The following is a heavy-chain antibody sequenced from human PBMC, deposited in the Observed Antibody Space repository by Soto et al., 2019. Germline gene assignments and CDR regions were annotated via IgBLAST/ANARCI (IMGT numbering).Heavy chain of an antibody. J-gene: IGHJ5*02. CDR3: ARDSPRYFGVVIIGFDP. Sequence: QVQLVQSGAEVKKPGASVQVSCKASGYTFTSYGISWVRQAPGQGLERMGWISAYNGNTNYAQKLQGRVTMTSDTSTSTAYMELRSLRSDDTAVYYCARDSPRYFGVVIIGFDPWGQGTLVTVSS. V-gene: IGHV1-18*01. CDR1: GYTFTSYG. CDR2: ISAYNGNT. D-gene: IGHD3-3*01.